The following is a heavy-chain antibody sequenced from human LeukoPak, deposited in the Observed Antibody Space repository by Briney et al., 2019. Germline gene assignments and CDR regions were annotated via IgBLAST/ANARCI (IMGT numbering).Heavy chain of an antibody. CDR3: SRAGCDGCTERSPFDH. D-gene: IGHD2-21*02. CDR2: INWESGSI. CDR1: GFKFDEYA. V-gene: IGHV3-9*01. J-gene: IGHJ4*02. Sequence: PGGSLRLSCAASGFKFDEYAMHWVRQVPGKGLEWVAGINWESGSIGYAEPVKGRFIISRDDARNSLYLQMNTLRPEDTAVYYCSRAGCDGCTERSPFDHWGQGALVTVSS.